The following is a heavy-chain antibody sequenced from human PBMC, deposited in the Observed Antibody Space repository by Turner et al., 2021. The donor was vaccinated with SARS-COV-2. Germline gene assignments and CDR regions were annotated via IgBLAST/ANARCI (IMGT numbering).Heavy chain of an antibody. V-gene: IGHV3-23*01. CDR1: GYTFSGSA. J-gene: IGHJ4*02. D-gene: IGHD2-21*01. CDR2: IDASGNV. Sequence: EVQLLESGGGWVQTGGSLRLSCAASGYTFSGSAMSWVRQAPGKGREWVSVIDASGNVYYADSGKGRFTISRDNSRNTLYLQMNSLRAEDTAIYYCAKENEMAIPEYYFDYWGQGTLVTVSS. CDR3: AKENEMAIPEYYFDY.